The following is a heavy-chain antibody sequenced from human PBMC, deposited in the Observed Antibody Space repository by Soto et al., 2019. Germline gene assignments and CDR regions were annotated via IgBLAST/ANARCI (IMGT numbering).Heavy chain of an antibody. Sequence: ASVKVSCKASGYSLSGYYLRWVRQAPGQGPEWMGWINPNSGGTKYVQKFQGRVTMTRDTSISTVYLELSRLRSDDTAVYYCARDTGHPDYWGQGTLVTVSS. J-gene: IGHJ4*02. D-gene: IGHD4-17*01. CDR1: GYSLSGYY. CDR3: ARDTGHPDY. CDR2: INPNSGGT. V-gene: IGHV1-2*02.